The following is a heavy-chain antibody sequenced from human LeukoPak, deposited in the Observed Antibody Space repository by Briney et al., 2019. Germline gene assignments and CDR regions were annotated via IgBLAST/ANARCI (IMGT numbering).Heavy chain of an antibody. J-gene: IGHJ4*02. Sequence: PSETLSLTCAVYGGSFSGYYWSWIRQPAGKGLEWIGRIYTSGSTNYNPSLKSRVTMSVDTSKNQFSLKLSSVTAADTAVYYCAREYGLQPYFDYWGQGTLVTVSS. CDR2: IYTSGST. CDR1: GGSFSGYY. V-gene: IGHV4-59*10. CDR3: AREYGLQPYFDY. D-gene: IGHD5-24*01.